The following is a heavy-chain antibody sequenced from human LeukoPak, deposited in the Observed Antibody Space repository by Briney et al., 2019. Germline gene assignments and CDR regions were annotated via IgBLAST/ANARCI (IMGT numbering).Heavy chain of an antibody. Sequence: GGSLRLSCAAPGFTFSSYGMHWVRQAPGKGLEWVAVISYDGSNKYYADSVKGRFTISRDNSKNTLYLQMNSLRAEDTAVYYCARDLEYWGQGTLVTVSS. CDR2: ISYDGSNK. J-gene: IGHJ4*02. V-gene: IGHV3-30*03. CDR3: ARDLEY. CDR1: GFTFSSYG.